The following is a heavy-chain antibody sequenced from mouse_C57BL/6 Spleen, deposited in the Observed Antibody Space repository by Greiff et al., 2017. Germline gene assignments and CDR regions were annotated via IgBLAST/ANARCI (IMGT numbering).Heavy chain of an antibody. D-gene: IGHD1-1*01. CDR3: ARHDYGSSLYAMDY. CDR2: ISSGDSYT. CDR1: GFTFSSYG. Sequence: EVQRVESGGDLVKPGGSLKLSCAASGFTFSSYGMSWVRQTPDKRLEWVATISSGDSYTYFPDSVKGRFTISRDNAKNTLYLPMSSLKSEDTAMYYCARHDYGSSLYAMDYWGQGTSVTVSS. V-gene: IGHV5-6*01. J-gene: IGHJ4*01.